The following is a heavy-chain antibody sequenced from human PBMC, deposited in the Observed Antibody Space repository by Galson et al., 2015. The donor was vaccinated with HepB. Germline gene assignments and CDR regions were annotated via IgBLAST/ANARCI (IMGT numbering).Heavy chain of an antibody. J-gene: IGHJ6*02. D-gene: IGHD2-21*02. CDR1: GFTFSSYG. CDR3: ARDQENRRIVVVTAIGGSGGYYYGMDV. V-gene: IGHV3-33*08. Sequence: SLRLSCAASGFTFSSYGMHWVRQAPGKGLGWVAVIWYDGSNKYYADSVKGRFTISRDNSKNTLYLQMNSLRAEDTAVYYCARDQENRRIVVVTAIGGSGGYYYGMDVWGQGTTVTVSS. CDR2: IWYDGSNK.